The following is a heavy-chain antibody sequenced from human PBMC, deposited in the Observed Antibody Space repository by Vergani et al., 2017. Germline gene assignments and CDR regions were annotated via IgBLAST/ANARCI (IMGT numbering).Heavy chain of an antibody. CDR2: IYYSGST. CDR3: GRVTLDGNNWNLKAYYYYMDV. V-gene: IGHV4-39*07. Sequence: QLQLQESGPGLVKPSETLSLTCTVSGGSISSSSYYWGWIRQPPGKGLEWIGSIYYSGSTYYNPSLKSRVTISVDTSKNQFSLKLSSVTAADTAVYYCGRVTLDGNNWNLKAYYYYMDVWGKGTTVTVSS. D-gene: IGHD1-7*01. J-gene: IGHJ6*03. CDR1: GGSISSSSYY.